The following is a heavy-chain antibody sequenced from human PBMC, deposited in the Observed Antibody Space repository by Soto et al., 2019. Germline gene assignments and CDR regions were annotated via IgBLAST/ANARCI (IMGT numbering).Heavy chain of an antibody. D-gene: IGHD5-18*01. J-gene: IGHJ6*02. CDR3: AKGEQGYIDGIFYFYFGLDV. CDR1: GISFSSSA. V-gene: IGHV3-23*01. CDR2: ISGTGGST. Sequence: EVQLLESGGGLVQPGESLRLSCVASGISFSSSAMNWVRQAPGKGLEWVSGISGTGGSTYYTHSVKGRFTVSRDNSKNTVSLQMNNLRVEDTAVYYCAKGEQGYIDGIFYFYFGLDVWGQGTTVTVSS.